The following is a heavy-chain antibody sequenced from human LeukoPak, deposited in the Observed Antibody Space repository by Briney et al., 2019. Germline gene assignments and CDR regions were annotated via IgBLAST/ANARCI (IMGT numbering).Heavy chain of an antibody. J-gene: IGHJ4*02. Sequence: GGSLRLSCAASGFTVGNNYMNWVRHAPGKGLEWVSLIFSHGETSYADSVKGRFTISRDNSKNTLYLQMNGLGVEDTAVYYCARDPPAVSINTYAWGQGTLVTVSS. CDR2: IFSHGET. CDR1: GFTVGNNY. D-gene: IGHD2-8*01. V-gene: IGHV3-66*01. CDR3: ARDPPAVSINTYA.